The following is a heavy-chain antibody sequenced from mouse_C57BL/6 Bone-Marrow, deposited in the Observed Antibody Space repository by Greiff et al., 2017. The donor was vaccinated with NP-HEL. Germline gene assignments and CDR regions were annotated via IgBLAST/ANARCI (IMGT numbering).Heavy chain of an antibody. CDR2: INPNYGTT. D-gene: IGHD2-1*01. J-gene: IGHJ3*01. Sequence: EVKLVESGPELVKPGASVKISCKASGYSFTDYNMNWVKQSNGKSLEWIGVINPNYGTTSYNQKFKGKATLTVDQSSSTAYMQLNSLTSEDSAVYYCARERVYYGNRAWFAYWGQGTLVTVS. CDR3: ARERVYYGNRAWFAY. CDR1: GYSFTDYN. V-gene: IGHV1-39*01.